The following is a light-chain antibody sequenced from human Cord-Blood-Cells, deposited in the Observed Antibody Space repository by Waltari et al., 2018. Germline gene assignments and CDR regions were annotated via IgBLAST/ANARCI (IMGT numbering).Light chain of an antibody. V-gene: IGKV1-39*01. J-gene: IGKJ4*01. CDR1: QSISSY. CDR3: QQSYSTPT. CDR2: AAS. Sequence: DIQMTQSPSSLSASVRDSVTITCRASQSISSYLNWYQQKPVKAPKLLIYAASSLQSEVPSRFSGSGSGTDFTLTSSSLQPEDFATYYCQQSYSTPTFGGGTKVEIK.